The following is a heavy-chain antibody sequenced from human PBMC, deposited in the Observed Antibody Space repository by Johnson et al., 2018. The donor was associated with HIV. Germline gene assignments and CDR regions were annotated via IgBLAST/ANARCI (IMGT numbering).Heavy chain of an antibody. V-gene: IGHV3-9*01. CDR1: GFTFDDYA. D-gene: IGHD6-6*01. CDR2: ISWNSGSI. CDR3: ARAGGSSLAFDI. J-gene: IGHJ3*02. Sequence: ASGFTFDDYAMHWVRQAPGKGLEWVSGISWNSGSIGYADSVKGRFTISRDNAKNSLYLQMNSLRAEDTALYYCARAGGSSLAFDIWGQGTMVTVSS.